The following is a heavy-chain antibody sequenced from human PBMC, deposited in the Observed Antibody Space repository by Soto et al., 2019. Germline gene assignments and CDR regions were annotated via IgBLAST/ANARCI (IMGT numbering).Heavy chain of an antibody. CDR3: AIQHPLDSSAWYN. J-gene: IGHJ4*02. CDR1: GYSFTNYW. D-gene: IGHD6-19*01. CDR2: IYPGDSDT. Sequence: PGESLKISCKASGYSFTNYWIGWVRQMPGKGLEWMGTIYPGDSDTRYSPSFQGQATFSVDKSINTAYLHWTSLKASDTAIYYCAIQHPLDSSAWYNWGQGTLVTVSS. V-gene: IGHV5-51*01.